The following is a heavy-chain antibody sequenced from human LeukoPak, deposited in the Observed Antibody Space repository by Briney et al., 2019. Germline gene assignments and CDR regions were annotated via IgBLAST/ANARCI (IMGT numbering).Heavy chain of an antibody. J-gene: IGHJ5*01. CDR2: ISGSGGST. CDR1: GFTFSSYA. D-gene: IGHD6-19*01. Sequence: GGSLRLSCAASGFTFSSYAMSWVRQAPGKGLEWVSAISGSGGSTYYADSVKGRFTISRDNSKNTLYLQMNSLRAEDTAVYYCAKDFVFGSGWPNWFDPWAKEPWSPSPQ. V-gene: IGHV3-23*01. CDR3: AKDFVFGSGWPNWFDP.